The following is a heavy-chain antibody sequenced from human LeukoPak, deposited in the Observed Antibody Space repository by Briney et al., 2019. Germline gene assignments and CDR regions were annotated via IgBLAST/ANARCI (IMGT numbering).Heavy chain of an antibody. CDR3: AKEGAAGNYFDY. D-gene: IGHD1-14*01. CDR1: GFTFSSYS. CDR2: ISSSSSYI. J-gene: IGHJ4*02. Sequence: GGSLRLSCAASGFTFSSYSMNWVRQAPGKGLEWVSSISSSSSYIYYADSVKGRFTISRDNAKNSLYLQMNSLRAEGTAVYYCAKEGAAGNYFDYWGQGTLVTVSS. V-gene: IGHV3-21*01.